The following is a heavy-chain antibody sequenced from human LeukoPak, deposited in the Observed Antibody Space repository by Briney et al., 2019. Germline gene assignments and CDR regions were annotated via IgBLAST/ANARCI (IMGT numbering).Heavy chain of an antibody. CDR3: ARVTPIKIFDF. CDR2: IYPDDSDT. D-gene: IGHD5-12*01. Sequence: GESLKISCKGSGYTFTNYWIGWVRQMPGRGLEWMGIIYPDDSDTRYSPSFQGQVTISADKSITTAYLHWSRLNASDTAVYYCARVTPIKIFDFWGQGTLVTVSS. J-gene: IGHJ4*02. V-gene: IGHV5-51*01. CDR1: GYTFTNYW.